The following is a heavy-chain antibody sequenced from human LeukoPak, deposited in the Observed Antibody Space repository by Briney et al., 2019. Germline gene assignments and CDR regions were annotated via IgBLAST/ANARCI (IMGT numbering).Heavy chain of an antibody. J-gene: IGHJ4*02. CDR1: GGSISSSSYY. Sequence: PSETLSLTCTVSGGSISSSSYYWSWIRQPPGKGLEWIGYIYYSGSTNYNPSLKSRVTISLDTSKNQFSLKLSSVTAADTAVYYCARGFRTGLYFDHWGQGTLVTVSS. CDR2: IYYSGST. D-gene: IGHD1-1*01. V-gene: IGHV4-61*01. CDR3: ARGFRTGLYFDH.